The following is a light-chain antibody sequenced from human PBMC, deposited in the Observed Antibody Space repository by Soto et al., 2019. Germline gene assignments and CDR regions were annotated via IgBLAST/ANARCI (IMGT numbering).Light chain of an antibody. CDR2: DAS. CDR1: QGISSY. V-gene: IGKV3-11*01. CDR3: QQRSNWPPT. J-gene: IGKJ1*01. Sequence: EIVLTQSPATLSLSPGERATLSCRASQGISSYLAWYQQKPGQAPRLLIYDASNRATGIPARFSGSGSGTDFTITISSLEPEDFAVYYCQQRSNWPPTFGQGTKVEIK.